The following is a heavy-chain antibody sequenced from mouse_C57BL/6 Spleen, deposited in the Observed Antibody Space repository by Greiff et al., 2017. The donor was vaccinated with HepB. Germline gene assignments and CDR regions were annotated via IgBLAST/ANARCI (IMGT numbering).Heavy chain of an antibody. D-gene: IGHD1-1*01. Sequence: VQLQQSGAELMKPGASVKLSCKATGYTFTGYWIEWVKQRPGHGLEWIGEILPGSGSTNYNEKFKGKATLSADTSSNTAYMQLSSLTTEDSAIYDGSRPTDYGSSYGFAYWGQGTLVTVSA. V-gene: IGHV1-9*01. CDR3: SRPTDYGSSYGFAY. J-gene: IGHJ3*01. CDR2: ILPGSGST. CDR1: GYTFTGYW.